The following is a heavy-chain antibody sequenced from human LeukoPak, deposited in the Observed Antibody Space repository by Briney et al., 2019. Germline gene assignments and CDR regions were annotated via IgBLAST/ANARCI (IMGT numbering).Heavy chain of an antibody. CDR1: GFTFSSYA. J-gene: IGHJ4*02. D-gene: IGHD6-25*01. CDR2: ILYDGSNK. Sequence: PGGSLRLSCAASGFTFSSYAMHWVRQAPGKGLEWVAVILYDGSNKYYADSVKGRFTISRDNSKNTLYLEMSSLRAEDTAAYYCARAASATYYFDYWGQGTLVTVSS. CDR3: ARAASATYYFDY. V-gene: IGHV3-30-3*01.